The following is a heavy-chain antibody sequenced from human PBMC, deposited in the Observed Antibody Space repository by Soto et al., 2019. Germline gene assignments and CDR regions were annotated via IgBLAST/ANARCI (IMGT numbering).Heavy chain of an antibody. J-gene: IGHJ6*02. CDR1: GYTFTSYG. CDR3: ARDSGQQDYYYYGMDV. V-gene: IGHV1-18*01. Sequence: ASVKVSCKASGYTFTSYGISCVLQSPVQGLEWMGWISAYNGNTNYAQKLQGRVTMTTDTSTSTAYMELRSLRSDDTAVYYCARDSGQQDYYYYGMDVWGQGTTVTVSS. D-gene: IGHD6-13*01. CDR2: ISAYNGNT.